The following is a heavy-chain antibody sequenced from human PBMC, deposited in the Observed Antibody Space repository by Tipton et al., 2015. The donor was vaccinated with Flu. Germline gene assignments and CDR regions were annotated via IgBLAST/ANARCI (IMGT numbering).Heavy chain of an antibody. CDR2: IYTSGST. D-gene: IGHD1-1*01. V-gene: IGHV4-4*07. Sequence: TLSLTCTVSGGSISTYYWSWIRQPAGKGLEWIGRIYTSGSTNYNPSLKSRVTMSVDTSTNQFSLRLSSVTAADTAVYYCARGAGGPATAYDCWGQGTLVTVSS. CDR1: GGSISTYY. J-gene: IGHJ4*02. CDR3: ARGAGGPATAYDC.